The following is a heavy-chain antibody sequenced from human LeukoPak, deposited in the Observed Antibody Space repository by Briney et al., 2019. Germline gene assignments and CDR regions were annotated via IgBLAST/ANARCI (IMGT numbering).Heavy chain of an antibody. Sequence: AGGSLRLSCAASGFTFSSYAMHWVRQAPGKGLEWVAVISYDGSNQYYADSVKGRFTISRDNSKNTLYLQMNSLRAEDTAVYYCARERGFYYDSSSFSGSFDPWGQGTLVTVSS. D-gene: IGHD3-22*01. CDR2: ISYDGSNQ. CDR3: ARERGFYYDSSSFSGSFDP. J-gene: IGHJ5*02. CDR1: GFTFSSYA. V-gene: IGHV3-30-3*01.